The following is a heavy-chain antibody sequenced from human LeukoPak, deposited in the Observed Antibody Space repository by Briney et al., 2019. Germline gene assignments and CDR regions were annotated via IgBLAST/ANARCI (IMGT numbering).Heavy chain of an antibody. CDR2: IKQDGSEK. J-gene: IGHJ4*02. Sequence: GGSLRLSCAASGFTFSSYWMNWVRQAPGKGLEWVANIKQDGSEKYYVDSVKGRFTISRDNAKNSLYLQMNSLRAEDTAVYYCARGIVATIDYFDYWGQGTLVTVSS. CDR1: GFTFSSYW. D-gene: IGHD5-12*01. V-gene: IGHV3-7*03. CDR3: ARGIVATIDYFDY.